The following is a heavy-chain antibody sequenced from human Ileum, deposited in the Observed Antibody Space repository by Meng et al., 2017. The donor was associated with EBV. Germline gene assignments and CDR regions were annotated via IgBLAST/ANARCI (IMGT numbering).Heavy chain of an antibody. V-gene: IGHV4-61*01. Sequence: LKESGPGLGKPSETLSPTCTVSGGSVSSAHSFWTWIRQPPGKGLEWIGYMSYSGSTNYSPPLESRVTISVDTSKNQFSLKLSSVTAADTAVYYCAGDPHSGSPHWGQGTLVTVSS. D-gene: IGHD1-26*01. CDR1: GGSVSSAHSF. CDR3: AGDPHSGSPH. CDR2: MSYSGST. J-gene: IGHJ4*02.